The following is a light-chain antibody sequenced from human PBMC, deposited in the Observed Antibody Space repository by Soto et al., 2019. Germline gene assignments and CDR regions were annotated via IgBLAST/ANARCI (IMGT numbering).Light chain of an antibody. CDR1: QTVRNNY. V-gene: IGKV3-11*01. CDR2: DAS. Sequence: EIVMTQSPSTLSVSPGERATLSCMAIQTVRNNYLAWYQQKPGQAPRLLIYDASNRATGIPARFSGSGSGTDFTLTISSLEPEDFAVYYCQQRSNWPPWTFGQGTKVDIK. J-gene: IGKJ1*01. CDR3: QQRSNWPPWT.